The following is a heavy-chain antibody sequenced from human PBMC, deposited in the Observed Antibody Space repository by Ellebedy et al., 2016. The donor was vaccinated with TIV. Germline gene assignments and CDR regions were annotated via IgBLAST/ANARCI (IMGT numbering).Heavy chain of an antibody. CDR1: GFTFSHSW. Sequence: GESLKIPCAASGFTFSHSWMTWVRQAPGKGLERVANINQDASRKYYLDSVKGRFTVSRDNAKNSLYLQMNSLRAEDTAVYYCSSWKYWGQGALVTVSS. V-gene: IGHV3-7*01. D-gene: IGHD1-1*01. J-gene: IGHJ4*02. CDR3: SSWKY. CDR2: INQDASRK.